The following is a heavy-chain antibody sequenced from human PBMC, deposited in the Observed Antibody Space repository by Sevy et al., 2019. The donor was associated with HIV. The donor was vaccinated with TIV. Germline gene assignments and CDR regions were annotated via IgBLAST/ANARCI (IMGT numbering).Heavy chain of an antibody. CDR1: GDSVSSSSYY. CDR2: IFYSGST. Sequence: SETLSLTCSVSGDSVSSSSYYWGWIRQPPGKGLEWIGSIFYSGSTYYSPSLKSRVTISVDTSKNQFSLMLNSLTAAETALYYCARTRSGSSYDGFDIWGQGTMVTVSS. CDR3: ARTRSGSSYDGFDI. D-gene: IGHD6-13*01. J-gene: IGHJ3*02. V-gene: IGHV4-39*01.